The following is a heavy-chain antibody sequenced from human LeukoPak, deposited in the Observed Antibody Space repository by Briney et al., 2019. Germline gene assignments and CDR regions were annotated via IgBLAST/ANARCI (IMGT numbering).Heavy chain of an antibody. D-gene: IGHD1-26*01. J-gene: IGHJ4*02. Sequence: GGSLRLSCAASGFTFDDYAMNWVRQAPGKGLEWVSYISSSGSTIYYADSVKGRFTISRDNAKNSLYLQMNSLRAEDTAVYYCARDPGRAFDYWGQGTLVTVSS. V-gene: IGHV3-48*03. CDR2: ISSSGSTI. CDR1: GFTFDDYA. CDR3: ARDPGRAFDY.